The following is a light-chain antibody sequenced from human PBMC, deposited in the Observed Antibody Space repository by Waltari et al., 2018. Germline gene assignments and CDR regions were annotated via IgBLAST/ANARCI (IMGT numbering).Light chain of an antibody. CDR1: QTVTSDY. Sequence: DIVLTQAPGTLSLSRGARATLSCRASQTVTSDYLAWYQKKPGQPPRLLIYAVSTRATGIPDRFSGSGSGTDFSLTISRLEPEDFAVYYCQHYGTSPRATFGPGTRVDVK. V-gene: IGKV3-20*01. J-gene: IGKJ3*01. CDR2: AVS. CDR3: QHYGTSPRAT.